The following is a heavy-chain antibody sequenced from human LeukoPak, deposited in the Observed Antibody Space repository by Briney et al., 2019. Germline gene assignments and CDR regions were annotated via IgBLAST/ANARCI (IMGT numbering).Heavy chain of an antibody. D-gene: IGHD3-22*01. CDR2: INPNSGAT. J-gene: IGHJ4*02. CDR1: GYTFTDNY. CDR3: ARGDPTMIVVALSL. Sequence: ASVTVSCKASGYTFTDNYMHWVRQAPGQGLEWMGWINPNSGATNYAQKFQGRVTMTRDTSISTAYMELSRLRSDDTAVYYCARGDPTMIVVALSLWGQGTLVTVSS. V-gene: IGHV1-2*02.